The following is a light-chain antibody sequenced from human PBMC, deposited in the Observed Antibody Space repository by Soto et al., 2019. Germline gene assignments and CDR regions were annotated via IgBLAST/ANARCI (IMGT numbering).Light chain of an antibody. CDR1: SSDVGAYNY. CDR3: SSYAGNNIYV. J-gene: IGLJ1*01. CDR2: DVN. V-gene: IGLV2-8*01. Sequence: QSALTQPPSAYGSPGQSVTISCTGSSSDVGAYNYVAWYQQRPGKAPKLMISDVNKRPSGVPDRFSGSKSGNTASLTVSGLQAEDEADYYCSSYAGNNIYVFGAGTKVTVL.